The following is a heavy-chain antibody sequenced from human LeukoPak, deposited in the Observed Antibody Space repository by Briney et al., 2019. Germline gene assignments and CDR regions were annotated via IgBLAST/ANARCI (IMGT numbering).Heavy chain of an antibody. Sequence: SSETLSLTCTVSGGSISSYYWRWIRQPPGKGLEWIGYIYYSGSTNYNPSLKSRVTISVDTSKNQFSLKLSSVTAADTAVYYCARDQPSPEDYYYYGMDVWGQGTTVTVSS. V-gene: IGHV4-59*01. CDR3: ARDQPSPEDYYYYGMDV. J-gene: IGHJ6*02. CDR2: IYYSGST. CDR1: GGSISSYY.